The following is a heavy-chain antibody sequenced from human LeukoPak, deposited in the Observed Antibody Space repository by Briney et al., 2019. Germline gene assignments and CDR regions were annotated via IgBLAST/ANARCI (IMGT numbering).Heavy chain of an antibody. D-gene: IGHD6-19*01. CDR1: GGSISSSSYY. V-gene: IGHV4-39*01. CDR2: INYRGST. Sequence: PSETLSLTCTVSGGSISSSSYYWGWIRQPPGKGLEWMGSINYRGSTDYNPSLKSRVTMYVDTSKNQFSLKLNSVTAADTAVYYCATKRSGWYNYYYMDVWGKGATVTVSS. CDR3: ATKRSGWYNYYYMDV. J-gene: IGHJ6*03.